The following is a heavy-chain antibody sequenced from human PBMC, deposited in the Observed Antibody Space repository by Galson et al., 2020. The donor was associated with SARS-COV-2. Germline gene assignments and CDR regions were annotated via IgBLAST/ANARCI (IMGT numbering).Heavy chain of an antibody. J-gene: IGHJ5*02. CDR3: ARARESGSGTWFDP. Sequence: SQTLSLTCAVSGGSISSGGYSWSWIRQPPGKGLEWLGYIYHSGSTYYNPSLKSRVTISVDRSKNQFSLKLSSVTAADTAVYYCARARESGSGTWFDPWGQGTLVTVSS. V-gene: IGHV4-30-2*01. D-gene: IGHD3-10*01. CDR2: IYHSGST. CDR1: GGSISSGGYS.